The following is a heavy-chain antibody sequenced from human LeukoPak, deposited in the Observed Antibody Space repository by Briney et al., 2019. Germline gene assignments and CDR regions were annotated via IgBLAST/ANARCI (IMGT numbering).Heavy chain of an antibody. CDR2: IYYSGST. CDR1: GGSFSGYY. J-gene: IGHJ4*02. Sequence: SETLSLTCAVYGGSFSGYYWSWIRQPPGKGLEWIGSIYYSGSTYYNPSLKSRVTISVDTSKNQFSLKLSSVTAADTAVYYCARHRRPAYYFDYWGQGTLVTVSS. V-gene: IGHV4-34*01. CDR3: ARHRRPAYYFDY.